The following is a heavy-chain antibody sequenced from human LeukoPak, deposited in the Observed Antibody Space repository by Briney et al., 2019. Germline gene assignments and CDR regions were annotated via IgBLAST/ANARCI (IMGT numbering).Heavy chain of an antibody. V-gene: IGHV3-48*04. CDR1: GFTFSSYG. D-gene: IGHD2-15*01. CDR2: ISGSGSTI. J-gene: IGHJ4*02. CDR3: ARKYCSGGSCYLVPYYFDY. Sequence: PGGSLRLSCAASGFTFSSYGMHWVRQAPGKGLEWVSYISGSGSTIYYADSVKGRFTISRDNAKNSLYLQMNSLRAEDTAVYYCARKYCSGGSCYLVPYYFDYWGQGTLVTVSS.